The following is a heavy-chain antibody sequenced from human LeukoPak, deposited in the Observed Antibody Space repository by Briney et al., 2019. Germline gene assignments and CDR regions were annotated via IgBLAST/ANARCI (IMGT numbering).Heavy chain of an antibody. D-gene: IGHD6-13*01. CDR1: GGSISSYY. CDR3: ARNLGGSSWVFDY. CDR2: IYYSGST. J-gene: IGHJ4*02. V-gene: IGHV4-59*01. Sequence: PSETLSLTCTVSGGSISSYYWSWIRQPPEKGLEWIGYIYYSGSTNYNPSLKSRATISVDTSKNQFSLKLSSVTAADTAVYYCARNLGGSSWVFDYWGQGTLVTVSS.